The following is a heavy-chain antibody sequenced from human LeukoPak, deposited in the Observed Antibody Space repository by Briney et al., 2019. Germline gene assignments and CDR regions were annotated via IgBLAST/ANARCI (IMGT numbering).Heavy chain of an antibody. J-gene: IGHJ4*02. Sequence: SETLSLTCAVYGGSFSGYYWSWIRQPPGKGLEWIGEINHSGSTNYNPSLKSRVTISVDTSKNQFSLKLSSVTAADTAVYYCARGGRYSSSWYGGAVFDYWGQGTLVTVSS. V-gene: IGHV4-34*01. D-gene: IGHD6-13*01. CDR2: INHSGST. CDR3: ARGGRYSSSWYGGAVFDY. CDR1: GGSFSGYY.